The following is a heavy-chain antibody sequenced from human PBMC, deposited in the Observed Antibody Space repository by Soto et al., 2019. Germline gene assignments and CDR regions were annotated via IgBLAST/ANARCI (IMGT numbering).Heavy chain of an antibody. CDR1: GGSISSGGYY. J-gene: IGHJ4*02. Sequence: SETLSLTCTVSGGSISSGGYYWSWVRQHPGKGLEWIGYIYYSGSTYYNPSLKSQVTISVDTSKNQFSLKLSSVTAADTAVYYCAREMLPTSYFDYWGQGTLVTVSS. V-gene: IGHV4-31*01. CDR3: AREMLPTSYFDY. D-gene: IGHD2-15*01. CDR2: IYYSGST.